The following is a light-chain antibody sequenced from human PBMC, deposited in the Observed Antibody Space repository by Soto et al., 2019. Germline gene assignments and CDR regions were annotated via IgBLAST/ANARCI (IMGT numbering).Light chain of an antibody. Sequence: DIQLTQSPSFLSASVGDRVTITCRASQGISSYLAWYQQKPGKAPKLLIYAASTLQSGVPSRFSGSGSGTEFTLTISSLQPEDFATDYCQQLNSYSSITFGQGTRLEIK. CDR2: AAS. CDR1: QGISSY. CDR3: QQLNSYSSIT. J-gene: IGKJ5*01. V-gene: IGKV1-9*01.